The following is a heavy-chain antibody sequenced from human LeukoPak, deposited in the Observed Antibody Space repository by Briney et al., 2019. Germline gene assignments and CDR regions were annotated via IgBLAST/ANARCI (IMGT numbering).Heavy chain of an antibody. CDR3: ARRFGEASDY. CDR2: IWYDGSNK. D-gene: IGHD3-10*01. J-gene: IGHJ4*02. V-gene: IGHV3-33*01. CDR1: GFTFSSYG. Sequence: GRPLRLSCAASGFTFSSYGMHWVRQAPGKGLEWVAVIWYDGSNKYYADSVKGRFTISRDNSKNTLYLQMNSLRAEDTAVYYCARRFGEASDYWGQGTLVTVSS.